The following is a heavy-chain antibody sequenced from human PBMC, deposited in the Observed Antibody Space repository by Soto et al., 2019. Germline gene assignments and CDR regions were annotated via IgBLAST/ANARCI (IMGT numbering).Heavy chain of an antibody. CDR2: ISWNSGSI. D-gene: IGHD6-19*01. J-gene: IGHJ5*02. Sequence: GGSLRLSCAASGFTFDDYAMHWVRQAPGKGLEWVSGISWNSGSIGYADSVKGRFTISRDNAKNSLYLQMNSLRAEDTALYYCAKDIFPYSSGLENWFDPWGQGTLVTVSS. CDR3: AKDIFPYSSGLENWFDP. V-gene: IGHV3-9*01. CDR1: GFTFDDYA.